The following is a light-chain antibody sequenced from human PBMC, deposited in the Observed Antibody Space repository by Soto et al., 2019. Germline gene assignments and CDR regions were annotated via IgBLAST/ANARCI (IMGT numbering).Light chain of an antibody. CDR3: QQYNNWPPSIT. V-gene: IGKV3-15*01. CDR2: GAS. CDR1: QSVGSY. Sequence: EIVVTQSPATLSVSAGERATLSCMASQSVGSYLAWYQQKPGQAPTLLLFGASTRAAGIPARFSGSGSGTEFTLTISSLQSEDFAVYYCQQYNNWPPSITFGQGTRLEIK. J-gene: IGKJ5*01.